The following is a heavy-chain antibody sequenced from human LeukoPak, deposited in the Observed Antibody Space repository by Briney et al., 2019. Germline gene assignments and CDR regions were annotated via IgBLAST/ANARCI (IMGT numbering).Heavy chain of an antibody. D-gene: IGHD3-22*01. CDR1: GGSISSYY. J-gene: IGHJ4*02. CDR2: IYTSGST. V-gene: IGHV4-4*07. CDR3: ARAGYDSSGYRSDY. Sequence: SETLFLTCTVSGGSISSYYWSWIRQPAGKGLEWIGRIYTSGSTNYNPSLKSRVTMSVDTSKNQFSLKLSSVTAADTAVYYCARAGYDSSGYRSDYWGQGTLVTVSS.